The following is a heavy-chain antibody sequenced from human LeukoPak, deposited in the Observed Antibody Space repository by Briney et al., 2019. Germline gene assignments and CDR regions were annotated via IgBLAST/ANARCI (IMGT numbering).Heavy chain of an antibody. CDR1: GASVSSSH. J-gene: IGHJ4*02. Sequence: SETLSLTCAASGASVSSSHWNWIRQFPGKGLEWIGCLSYTGKTDYNPSLSSRVTISLGTSNNQVSLKLKSVTAADTAVYYCSEGYFEPFAHWGPGTLVTVSS. D-gene: IGHD2/OR15-2a*01. V-gene: IGHV4-59*02. CDR2: LSYTGKT. CDR3: SEGYFEPFAH.